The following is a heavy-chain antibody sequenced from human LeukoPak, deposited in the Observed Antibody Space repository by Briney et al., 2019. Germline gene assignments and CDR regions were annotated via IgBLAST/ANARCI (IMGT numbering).Heavy chain of an antibody. J-gene: IGHJ6*02. V-gene: IGHV3-33*01. CDR1: GFTFSSYG. CDR3: ARAYYHASGGAFGMDV. Sequence: GGSLRLSCAASGFTFSSYGMHWVRQAPGKGLEWVALIWFDGNKKDYVDSVKGRFTISRDNSKKTLYLQMNSLRAEDTALYYCARAYYHASGGAFGMDVWGQGTTVTVSS. CDR2: IWFDGNKK. D-gene: IGHD3-10*01.